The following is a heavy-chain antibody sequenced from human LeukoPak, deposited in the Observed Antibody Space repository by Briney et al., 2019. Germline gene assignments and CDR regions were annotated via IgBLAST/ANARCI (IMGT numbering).Heavy chain of an antibody. CDR3: AKDGYDILTGSYMDV. J-gene: IGHJ6*03. V-gene: IGHV3-9*01. CDR1: GFTFDDYA. CDR2: ISWNSGTI. Sequence: SLRLSCAASGFTFDDYAIHWVRQVPGKGLEWVSGISWNSGTIGYEVSVKGRFTITRDNAKNSLYLQMNSLRTEDTALYYCAKDGYDILTGSYMDVWGKGTTVTISS. D-gene: IGHD3-9*01.